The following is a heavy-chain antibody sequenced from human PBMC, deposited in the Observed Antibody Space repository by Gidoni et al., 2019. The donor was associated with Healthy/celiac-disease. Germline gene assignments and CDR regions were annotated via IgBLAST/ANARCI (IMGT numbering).Heavy chain of an antibody. CDR2: ISYDGSNK. CDR1: GFTFSSYA. V-gene: IGHV3-30-3*01. D-gene: IGHD6-19*01. CDR3: APGAVAGTQVGY. J-gene: IGHJ4*02. Sequence: QVQLVESGGVVVQPGRSLRLSCDTSGFTFSSYAMHWVRQAPGKGLEWVAVISYDGSNKYYADSVKGRFTISRDNSKNTLYLQMNSLRAEDTAVYYCAPGAVAGTQVGYWGQGTLVTVSS.